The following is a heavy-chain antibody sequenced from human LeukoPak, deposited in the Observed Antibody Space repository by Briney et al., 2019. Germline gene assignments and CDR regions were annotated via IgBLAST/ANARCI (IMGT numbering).Heavy chain of an antibody. D-gene: IGHD5-18*01. CDR1: GFTVSNAW. J-gene: IGHJ6*03. CDR2: IKSKTDGGTT. V-gene: IGHV3-15*01. Sequence: PGRSLRLACAASGFTVSNAWIGCVRQAPGKGLEWVDRIKSKTDGGTTHYAAPVKGRFTISRDNSKNTLYLQMNSLKTEDTAVYYCTTGRGYSHAGPRPPYYYYMDVWGKGTTVTVSS. CDR3: TTGRGYSHAGPRPPYYYYMDV.